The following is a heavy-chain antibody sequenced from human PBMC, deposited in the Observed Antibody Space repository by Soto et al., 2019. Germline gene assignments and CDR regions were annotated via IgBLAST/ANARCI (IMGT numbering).Heavy chain of an antibody. CDR2: IYHSGSS. D-gene: IGHD2-15*01. CDR3: ARGQVVAALH. J-gene: IGHJ4*02. V-gene: IGHV4-30-2*01. CDR1: GGAISSGGYS. Sequence: QLQLQESGSGLVKPSQTLSLTCAVSGGAISSGGYSWSWIRQPPGKGMEWIGYIYHSGSSYYNPSLTSRGTIAVDRDTNQFSLTLSSVTAADRAVYCWARGQVVAALHWGQGTLFTVSS.